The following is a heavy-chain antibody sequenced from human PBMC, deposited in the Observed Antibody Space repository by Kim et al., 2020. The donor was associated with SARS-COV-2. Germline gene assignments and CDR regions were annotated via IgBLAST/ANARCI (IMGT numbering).Heavy chain of an antibody. CDR2: IHSGDRT. V-gene: IGHV3-53*01. CDR3: ATRGS. Sequence: IHSGDRTYYADSVKCRFTISRDNSKNTLYLQMNRLRAEDTAVYYCATRGSWGQGTLVTVSS. J-gene: IGHJ5*02.